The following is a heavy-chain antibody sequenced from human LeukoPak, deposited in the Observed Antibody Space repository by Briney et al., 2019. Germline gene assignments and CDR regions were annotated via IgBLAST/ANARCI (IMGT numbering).Heavy chain of an antibody. CDR1: GYTFTSYD. CDR3: ARGPAVAIGPHGY. V-gene: IGHV1-2*02. Sequence: ASVKVSCTASGYTFTSYDINWVRQAPGQGLEWMGWINPNSGGTNYAQKFQGRVTMTRDTSISTAYMELSRLRSDDTAVYYCARGPAVAIGPHGYWGQGTLVTVSS. D-gene: IGHD6-19*01. CDR2: INPNSGGT. J-gene: IGHJ4*02.